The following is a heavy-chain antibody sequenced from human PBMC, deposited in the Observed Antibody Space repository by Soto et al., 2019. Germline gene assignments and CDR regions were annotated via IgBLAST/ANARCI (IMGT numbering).Heavy chain of an antibody. V-gene: IGHV1-2*04. CDR1: GYTFTGYY. Sequence: ASVKVSCKASGYTFTGYYMHWVRQAPGQGLEWMGWINPNSGGTNYAQKFQGWVTMTRDTSINTAYMELSRLRSDDTAVYYCARDGYGNYYDSSGYPDLFDYWGQGTLVTVSS. J-gene: IGHJ4*02. CDR3: ARDGYGNYYDSSGYPDLFDY. D-gene: IGHD3-22*01. CDR2: INPNSGGT.